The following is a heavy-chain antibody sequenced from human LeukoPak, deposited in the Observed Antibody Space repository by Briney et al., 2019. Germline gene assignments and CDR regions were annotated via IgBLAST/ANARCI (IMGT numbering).Heavy chain of an antibody. CDR1: GYIFSIYA. J-gene: IGHJ1*01. CDR3: ARDYTVAVGTTTYFQH. V-gene: IGHV7-4-1*02. CDR2: INSNTGNP. D-gene: IGHD1-26*01. Sequence: ASVKVSCKTSGYIFSIYAIVWVRQAPGQGLEFMGWINSNTGNPTYAQGFTGRFVFSLDTSVSTTYLQVSSLKPEDTAVYYCARDYTVAVGTTTYFQHWGQGTLVTVSS.